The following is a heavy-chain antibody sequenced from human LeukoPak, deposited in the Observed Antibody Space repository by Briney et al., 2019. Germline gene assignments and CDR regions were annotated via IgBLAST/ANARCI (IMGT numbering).Heavy chain of an antibody. CDR3: ARARFSSGWGEDWFDP. J-gene: IGHJ5*02. Sequence: PGGSLRLSCAASGFTFSSYSMNWVRQAPGKGLEWVSSISSSSGSIYYADSVKGRFTISRDNAKNSLYLQMNSLRAEDTAVYYCARARFSSGWGEDWFDPWGQGTLVTVSS. CDR2: ISSSSGSI. V-gene: IGHV3-21*01. CDR1: GFTFSSYS. D-gene: IGHD6-19*01.